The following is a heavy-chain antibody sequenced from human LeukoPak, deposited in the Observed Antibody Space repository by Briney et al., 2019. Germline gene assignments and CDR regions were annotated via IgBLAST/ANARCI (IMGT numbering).Heavy chain of an antibody. D-gene: IGHD3-22*01. CDR3: AISQGSYYDTSGYLGGDY. J-gene: IGHJ4*02. Sequence: SVKVSYKASGYTFTNYGIFWLRQAPGQGMEGMGWISAYSGNTNYAQKLQGRVTMTTETSTSTAYMELESLRSDDTAVYYCAISQGSYYDTSGYLGGDYWGQGTLVTVSS. V-gene: IGHV1-18*01. CDR2: ISAYSGNT. CDR1: GYTFTNYG.